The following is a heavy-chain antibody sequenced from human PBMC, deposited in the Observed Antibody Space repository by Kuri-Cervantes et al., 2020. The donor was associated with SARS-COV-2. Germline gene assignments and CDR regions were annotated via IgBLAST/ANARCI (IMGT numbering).Heavy chain of an antibody. CDR2: IITAFGTA. Sequence: SVKVSCKASGGTFDSYTISWVRQTPGQGLKWMGGIITAFGTANYAQKFQDRVTLIADKSTSTVFMELSRLSSEDTAVYYCAKELLWFGDLHGGYFDYWGQGTLVTVSS. V-gene: IGHV1-69*06. CDR3: AKELLWFGDLHGGYFDY. J-gene: IGHJ4*02. D-gene: IGHD3-10*01. CDR1: GGTFDSYT.